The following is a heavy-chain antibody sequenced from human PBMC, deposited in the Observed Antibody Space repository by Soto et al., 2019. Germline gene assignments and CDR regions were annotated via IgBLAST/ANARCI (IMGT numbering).Heavy chain of an antibody. Sequence: ASVKVSCKASGYTFTSYGISWVRQAPGQGLEWMGWISAYNGNTNYAQKLQGRVTMTTDTSTSTAYMELRSLRSDDTAVYYCARDLIVTSSSHYYDSSGFDYWGQGTLVTVSS. CDR3: ARDLIVTSSSHYYDSSGFDY. V-gene: IGHV1-18*01. D-gene: IGHD3-22*01. CDR2: ISAYNGNT. J-gene: IGHJ4*02. CDR1: GYTFTSYG.